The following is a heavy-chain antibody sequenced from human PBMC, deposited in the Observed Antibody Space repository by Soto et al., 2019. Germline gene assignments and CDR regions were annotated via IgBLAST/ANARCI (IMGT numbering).Heavy chain of an antibody. CDR1: GGSISSSSYY. CDR3: ARVERGSSSSTYYYASNWFDP. J-gene: IGHJ5*02. CDR2: IYYSGST. Sequence: SETLSLTCTVSGGSISSSSYYWGWIRQPPGKGLEWFGSIYYSGSTYYNPSLKSRVTISVDTSKNQFSLKLSSVTAADTAVYYCARVERGSSSSTYYYASNWFDPWGQGTLVTVSS. V-gene: IGHV4-39*01. D-gene: IGHD6-6*01.